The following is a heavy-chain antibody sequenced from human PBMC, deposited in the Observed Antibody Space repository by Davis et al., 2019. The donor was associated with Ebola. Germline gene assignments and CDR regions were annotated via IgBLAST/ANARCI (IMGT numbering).Heavy chain of an antibody. CDR2: INWNGGST. V-gene: IGHV3-20*04. CDR1: GFTFDDYG. Sequence: GESLKISCAASGFTFDDYGMSWVRQAPGKGLEWVSGINWNGGSTGYADSVKGRFTISRDNAKNSLYLQMNSLRAEDTAVYYCARVPPGYYGSGSYPGGQGTLVTVSS. CDR3: ARVPPGYYGSGSYP. D-gene: IGHD3-10*01. J-gene: IGHJ5*02.